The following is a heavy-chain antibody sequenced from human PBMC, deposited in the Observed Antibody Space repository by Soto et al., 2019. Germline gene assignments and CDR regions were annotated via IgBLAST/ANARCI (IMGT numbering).Heavy chain of an antibody. CDR1: GFTFSSYA. V-gene: IGHV3-30-3*01. J-gene: IGHJ4*02. CDR2: ISYDGSNK. Sequence: GGSLRLSCAASGFTFSSYAMHWVRQAPGKGLEWVAFISYDGSNKYYADSVKGRFTISRDNSQNTLYLQMNSLRPDDTAVFYCERAPHWGRIQLWIRYFDYWGQGX. D-gene: IGHD5-18*01. CDR3: ERAPHWGRIQLWIRYFDY.